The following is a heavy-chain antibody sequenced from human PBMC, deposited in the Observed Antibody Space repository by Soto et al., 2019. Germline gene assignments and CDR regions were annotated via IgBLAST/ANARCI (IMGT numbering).Heavy chain of an antibody. CDR3: ARDSESQRYDDALDI. CDR1: GYTFTSSG. V-gene: IGHV1-18*04. J-gene: IGHJ3*02. Sequence: QVQLVQSGAEVKKPGASVKVSCKASGYTFTSSGISWVRQAPGQGLEWMGWISGYNGNTNSAQNFQGRVTMTTDTSTSTAYMEVRSLRSDDTAVYFCARDSESQRYDDALDIWGQGTMDTVSS. D-gene: IGHD6-25*01. CDR2: ISGYNGNT.